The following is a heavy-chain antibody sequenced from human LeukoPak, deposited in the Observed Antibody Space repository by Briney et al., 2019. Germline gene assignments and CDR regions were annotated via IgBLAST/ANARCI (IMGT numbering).Heavy chain of an antibody. J-gene: IGHJ4*02. CDR1: GYSISSGYY. CDR3: ARQEPIYDYVWGSYRSAERGKLDY. V-gene: IGHV4-38-2*02. CDR2: IYHSGST. D-gene: IGHD3-16*02. Sequence: PSETLSLTCTVSGYSISSGYYWGWIRQPPGQGLEWIGSIYHSGSTYYNPSLKSRVTISVDTSKNQFSLKLSSVTAADTAVYYCARQEPIYDYVWGSYRSAERGKLDYWGQGTLVTVSS.